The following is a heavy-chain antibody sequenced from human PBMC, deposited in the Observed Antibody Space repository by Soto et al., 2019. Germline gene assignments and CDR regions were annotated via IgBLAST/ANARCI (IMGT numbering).Heavy chain of an antibody. CDR1: GGSISSYH. CDR2: IYYSGNT. J-gene: IGHJ4*02. Sequence: QVQLQESGPGLVKPSETLSLTCTVSGGSISSYHWSWIRQSPGKGLEWIGYIYYSGNTIYNPSLKSRVTISVDTSKNQFSLKLSSVTAADTAVYYCAGDIQSGGYRFDYWGQGTLVTVSS. CDR3: AGDIQSGGYRFDY. D-gene: IGHD2-15*01. V-gene: IGHV4-59*08.